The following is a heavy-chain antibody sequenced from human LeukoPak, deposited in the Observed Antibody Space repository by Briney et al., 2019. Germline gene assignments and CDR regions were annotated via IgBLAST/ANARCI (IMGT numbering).Heavy chain of an antibody. CDR2: IYHSGGS. J-gene: IGHJ5*02. CDR1: GYSISSGHY. V-gene: IGHV4-38-2*01. CDR3: AKAGTTGIHHWFDP. D-gene: IGHD1-1*01. Sequence: PSETLSLTCAVSGYSISSGHYWGWIRQPPGKGLEWIGNIYHSGGSYYNPSLKSRVTILVDTSKNQFSLKLSSVTAADTAVYYCAKAGTTGIHHWFDPWGQGNLVTVSS.